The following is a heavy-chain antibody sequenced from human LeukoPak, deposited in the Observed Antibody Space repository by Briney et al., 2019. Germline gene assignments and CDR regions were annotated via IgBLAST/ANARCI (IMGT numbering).Heavy chain of an antibody. J-gene: IGHJ6*02. D-gene: IGHD6-19*01. CDR2: ISYDGSNK. V-gene: IGHV3-30*03. CDR3: ARGTPSSSGWLYYGMDV. Sequence: TGGSLRLSCAASGFTFSSYSMNWVRQAPGKGLEWVAVISYDGSNKYYADSVKGRFTISRDNSKNTLYLQMNSLRAEDTAVYYCARGTPSSSGWLYYGMDVWGQGTTVTVSS. CDR1: GFTFSSYS.